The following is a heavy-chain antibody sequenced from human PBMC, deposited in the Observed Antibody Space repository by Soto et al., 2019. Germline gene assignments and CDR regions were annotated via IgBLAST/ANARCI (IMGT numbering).Heavy chain of an antibody. CDR2: ISGSGGST. Sequence: GGSLRLSCAASGFTFSSYAMSWVRQAPGKGLEWVSAISGSGGSTYYADSVKGRFTISRDNSKNTLYLQMNSLRAEDTAVYYCAGGYCSGGSCYREFDYWGQGTLVTVSS. V-gene: IGHV3-23*01. CDR3: AGGYCSGGSCYREFDY. CDR1: GFTFSSYA. D-gene: IGHD2-15*01. J-gene: IGHJ4*02.